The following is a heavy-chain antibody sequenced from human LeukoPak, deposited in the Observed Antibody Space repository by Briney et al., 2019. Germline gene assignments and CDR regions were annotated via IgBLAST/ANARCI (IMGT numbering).Heavy chain of an antibody. CDR1: GASFSVNN. V-gene: IGHV4-34*01. Sequence: SETLSLTCAVYGASFSVNNWIWIRQPPGKGLDWIGEINHSGTITYKPSLKSRLTISADTSKNQFSLKLSSVTAADTAVYYCARYCGSENYCISYWGQGTLVTVSS. D-gene: IGHD3-10*01. CDR3: ARYCGSENYCISY. J-gene: IGHJ4*01. CDR2: INHSGTI.